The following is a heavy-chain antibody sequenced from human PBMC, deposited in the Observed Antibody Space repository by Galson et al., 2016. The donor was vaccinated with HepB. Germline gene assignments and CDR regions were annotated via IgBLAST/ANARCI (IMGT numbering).Heavy chain of an antibody. CDR3: VRDGATWHFDF. CDR1: GFSFSSYE. CDR2: TNAGGGKL. D-gene: IGHD1-26*01. Sequence: SLRLSCAASGFSFSSYEMNWVRQAPGKGLEWVAYTNAGGGKLYYPDSVRGRFTISRDNAKESLYLQMNSLTAEDTGLSYCVRDGATWHFDFWGRGTLVTVSS. J-gene: IGHJ2*01. V-gene: IGHV3-48*03.